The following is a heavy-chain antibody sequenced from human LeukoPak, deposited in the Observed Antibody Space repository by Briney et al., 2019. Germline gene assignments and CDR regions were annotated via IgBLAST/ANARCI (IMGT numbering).Heavy chain of an antibody. J-gene: IGHJ4*02. D-gene: IGHD1-26*01. CDR1: GFTFSSYG. Sequence: PGGSLRLSCAASGFTFSSYGMSWVRQAPGKGLEWVSTISGSAYNTYYADSVKGRFTISRDNSANTLYLQMNSLRAEDTAPYYCAKHSGSYFIYYVDSWGQGTLVTVSS. CDR2: ISGSAYNT. V-gene: IGHV3-23*01. CDR3: AKHSGSYFIYYVDS.